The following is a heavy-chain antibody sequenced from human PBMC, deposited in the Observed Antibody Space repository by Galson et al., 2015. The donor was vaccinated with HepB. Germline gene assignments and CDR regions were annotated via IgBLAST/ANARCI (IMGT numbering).Heavy chain of an antibody. Sequence: SVKVSCKVSGYTLTELSMHWVRQAPGKGLEWMGGFDPEDGETIYAQKFQGRVTMTEDTSTDTAYMELSSLRSEDTAVYYCATARLGYYGSGTLPPYFDYWGQGTLVTVSS. CDR1: GYTLTELS. J-gene: IGHJ4*02. CDR3: ATARLGYYGSGTLPPYFDY. CDR2: FDPEDGET. D-gene: IGHD3-10*01. V-gene: IGHV1-24*01.